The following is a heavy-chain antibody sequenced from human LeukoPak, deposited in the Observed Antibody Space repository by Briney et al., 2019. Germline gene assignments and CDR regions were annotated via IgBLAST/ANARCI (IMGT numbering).Heavy chain of an antibody. CDR1: GYTFTSYG. CDR3: ARVFHDSSGYYPYYFDY. J-gene: IGHJ4*02. V-gene: IGHV1-18*01. Sequence: GASVKVSCKASGYTFTSYGISWVRQAPGQGLEWMGWISAYNGNTNYAQKLQGRVTMTTDTSTSTAYMELRSLRSDDTVVYYCARVFHDSSGYYPYYFDYWGQGTLVTVSS. D-gene: IGHD3-22*01. CDR2: ISAYNGNT.